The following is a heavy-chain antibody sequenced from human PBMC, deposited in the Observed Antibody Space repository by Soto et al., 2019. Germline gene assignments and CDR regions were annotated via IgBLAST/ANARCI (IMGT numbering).Heavy chain of an antibody. V-gene: IGHV3-33*01. Sequence: GGSLRLSCAASGFTFSSYGMHWVRQAPGKGLEWVAVIWYDGSNKYYADSVKGRFTISRDNSKNTLYLQMNSLRAEDTAVYYCARGGVVVTPWLPMDVWGQGTTVTVSS. D-gene: IGHD3-22*01. CDR1: GFTFSSYG. CDR2: IWYDGSNK. CDR3: ARGGVVVTPWLPMDV. J-gene: IGHJ6*02.